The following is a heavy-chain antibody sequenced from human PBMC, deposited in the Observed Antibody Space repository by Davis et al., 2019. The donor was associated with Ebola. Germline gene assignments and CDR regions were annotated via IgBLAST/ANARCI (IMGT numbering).Heavy chain of an antibody. J-gene: IGHJ4*02. D-gene: IGHD1-26*01. CDR3: AKDPNTVGADGY. CDR2: ISGSGGST. CDR1: AFTSSSYA. Sequence: GRSLTLSCAASAFTSSSYAMSWVRQAPGKGLEWVSAISGSGGSTYYADSVKGRFTISRDNSKNTLYLQMNSLRAEDTAVYYCAKDPNTVGADGYWGQGTLVTVSS. V-gene: IGHV3-23*01.